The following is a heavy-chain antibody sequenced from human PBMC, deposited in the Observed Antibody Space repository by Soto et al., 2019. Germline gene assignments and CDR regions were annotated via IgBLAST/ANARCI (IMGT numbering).Heavy chain of an antibody. D-gene: IGHD3-9*01. CDR1: GGTFSSYT. CDR3: ARNTYDILTGYYLPDY. J-gene: IGHJ4*02. CDR2: IIPILGIA. V-gene: IGHV1-69*02. Sequence: QVQLVQSGAEVKKPGSSVKVSCKASGGTFSSYTISWVRQAPGQGLEWMGRIIPILGIANYAQKFQGRVTITADKSTSTAYMELSSLRSEDTAVYYCARNTYDILTGYYLPDYWGQGTLVTVSS.